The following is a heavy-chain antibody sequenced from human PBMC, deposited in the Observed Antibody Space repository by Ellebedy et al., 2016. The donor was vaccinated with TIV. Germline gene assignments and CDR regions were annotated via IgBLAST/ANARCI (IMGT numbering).Heavy chain of an antibody. V-gene: IGHV3-43*02. CDR1: GFTFDDYA. CDR3: AKGDYDSSGYYPGGGYYDMDV. CDR2: ISGDGGST. Sequence: PGGSLRLSCAASGFTFDDYAMHWVRQAPGKGLEWVSLISGDGGSTYYADSVKGRFTISRDNSKNSLYLQMNSLRTEDTAFYYCAKGDYDSSGYYPGGGYYDMDVWGQGTTVTVSS. J-gene: IGHJ6*02. D-gene: IGHD3-22*01.